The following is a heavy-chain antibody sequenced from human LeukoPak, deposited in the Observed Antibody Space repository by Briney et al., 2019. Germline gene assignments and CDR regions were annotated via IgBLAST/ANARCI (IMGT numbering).Heavy chain of an antibody. CDR3: AKHPLTYYYDSSVYYLYYFDY. Sequence: TGGSLRLSCAASGFTFSSYATSGVRQAPGKGLEWVSAISGSGGSTYYADSVKGRFTISRDNSKNTLYLQMNSLRAEDTAVYYCAKHPLTYYYDSSVYYLYYFDYWGQGTLVTVSS. J-gene: IGHJ4*02. V-gene: IGHV3-23*01. D-gene: IGHD3-22*01. CDR1: GFTFSSYA. CDR2: ISGSGGST.